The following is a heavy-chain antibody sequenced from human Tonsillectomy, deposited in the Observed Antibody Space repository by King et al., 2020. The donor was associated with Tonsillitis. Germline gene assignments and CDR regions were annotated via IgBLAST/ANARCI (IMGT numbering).Heavy chain of an antibody. CDR3: ARESVTPTFGAFGI. J-gene: IGHJ3*02. CDR2: IYYSGST. D-gene: IGHD4-17*01. Sequence: VQLQESGPGLVKPSETLSLTCTVSGGSISSYYWSWIRQPPGKGLEWIGYIYYSGSTNYNPSLKSRVTISVDTSKNPFSLKLSSVTAADTAVYYCARESVTPTFGAFGIWGQGTMVTVSS. CDR1: GGSISSYY. V-gene: IGHV4-59*01.